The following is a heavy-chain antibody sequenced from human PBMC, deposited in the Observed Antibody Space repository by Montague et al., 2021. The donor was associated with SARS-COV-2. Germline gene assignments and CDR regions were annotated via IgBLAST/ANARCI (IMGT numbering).Heavy chain of an antibody. CDR1: GGSISSYY. D-gene: IGHD3-10*01. V-gene: IGHV4-59*01. Sequence: SETLSLTCTVSGGSISSYYWCWIRQPPGTGLEWIGYIYYSGSTNYNPSLNSRVTISVATSTTQFSLTLSSVTAAATAVYYYARVKRGYSYDLGVSAHSAYWGQGTLVTVSS. CDR2: IYYSGST. J-gene: IGHJ4*02. CDR3: ARVKRGYSYDLGVSAHSAY.